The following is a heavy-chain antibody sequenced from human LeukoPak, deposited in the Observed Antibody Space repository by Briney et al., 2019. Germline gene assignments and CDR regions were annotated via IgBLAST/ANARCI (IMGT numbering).Heavy chain of an antibody. D-gene: IGHD1-1*01. J-gene: IGHJ4*02. V-gene: IGHV3-7*01. Sequence: PGGSLRLSCAASGFTFSNYWMNWVRQAPGKGLEWVANIKQDGSEKYYVDSVRGRFTISRDNAKNSLYLQMNSLTAEDTAVYYCARAGSLWGQGTLVTVSS. CDR3: ARAGSL. CDR1: GFTFSNYW. CDR2: IKQDGSEK.